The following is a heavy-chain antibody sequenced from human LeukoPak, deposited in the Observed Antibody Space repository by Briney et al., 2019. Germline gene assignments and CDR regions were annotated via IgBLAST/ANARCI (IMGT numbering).Heavy chain of an antibody. V-gene: IGHV1-2*02. J-gene: IGHJ4*02. CDR3: ARDGDYGGNSPYYFDY. CDR1: GYTFTGYY. Sequence: ASVKVSCKASGYTFTGYYMHWVRQAPGQGLEWMGWINPNSGGTNYAQKFQGRVTMTRDTSISTAYMELSSLRSEDTAVYYCARDGDYGGNSPYYFDYWGQGTLVTVSS. D-gene: IGHD4-23*01. CDR2: INPNSGGT.